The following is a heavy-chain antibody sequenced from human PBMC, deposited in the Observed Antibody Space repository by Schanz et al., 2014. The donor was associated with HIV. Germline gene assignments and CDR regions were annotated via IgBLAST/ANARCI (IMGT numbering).Heavy chain of an antibody. V-gene: IGHV3-33*06. Sequence: QVQLVESGGGAVQPWKSLRVSCAASGFTFTSYGMHWARQTPGRGLEWVAVIWYDGSNKYYADSVKGRFTISRDNSKNTLYLQMNSLRAEDTAVYYCAKDTTAAGRGYFQHWGQGTLVTVSS. D-gene: IGHD6-13*01. CDR3: AKDTTAAGRGYFQH. J-gene: IGHJ1*01. CDR2: IWYDGSNK. CDR1: GFTFTSYG.